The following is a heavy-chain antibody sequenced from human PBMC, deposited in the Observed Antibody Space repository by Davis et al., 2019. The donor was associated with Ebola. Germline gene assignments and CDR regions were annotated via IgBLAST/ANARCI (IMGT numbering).Heavy chain of an antibody. CDR2: IYYSGST. J-gene: IGHJ3*02. CDR3: AAVGAIDI. Sequence: GSLRLSCTVPGGSISSSSYYWGWIRQPPGKGLEWLGSIYYSGSTYYNPSLKSRVTISVDTAKNQFSLKLSSVTAADTAVYYCAAVGAIDIWGQGTMVTVSS. CDR1: GGSISSSSYY. V-gene: IGHV4-39*01. D-gene: IGHD6-19*01.